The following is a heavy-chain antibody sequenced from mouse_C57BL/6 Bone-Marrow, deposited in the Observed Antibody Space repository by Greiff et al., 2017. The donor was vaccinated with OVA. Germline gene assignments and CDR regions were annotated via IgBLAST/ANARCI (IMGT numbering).Heavy chain of an antibody. D-gene: IGHD3-2*02. Sequence: DVKLVESGGGLVKPGGSLKLSCAASGFTFSDYGMHWVRQAPEKGLEWVAYISSGSSTIYYADTVKGRFTISRDNAKNTLFLQMTSLRSEDTAMYYCARHSTAQASWFAYWGQGTLVTVSA. CDR3: ARHSTAQASWFAY. V-gene: IGHV5-17*01. CDR1: GFTFSDYG. J-gene: IGHJ3*01. CDR2: ISSGSSTI.